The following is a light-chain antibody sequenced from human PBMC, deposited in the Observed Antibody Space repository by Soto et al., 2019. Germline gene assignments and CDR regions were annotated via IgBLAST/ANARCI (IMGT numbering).Light chain of an antibody. J-gene: IGKJ4*01. V-gene: IGKV3-11*01. Sequence: EIVLTQSPATLSLSPGERATLSCRASQSVSSYLAWYQQKPGQAPSLLIYDASNRATGIPARFSGSGSGTDFTLTISSLEPEDFAVYYCQQRSNWPLTFGGGTKVELK. CDR3: QQRSNWPLT. CDR1: QSVSSY. CDR2: DAS.